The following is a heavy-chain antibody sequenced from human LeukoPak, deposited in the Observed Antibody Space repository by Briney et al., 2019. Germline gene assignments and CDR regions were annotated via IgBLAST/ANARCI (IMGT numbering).Heavy chain of an antibody. Sequence: PGGSLRLSYAASGFTFSSYGMSWVRQAPGKGLEWVSAISGSGGSTYYADSVKGRFTISRDNSKNTLYLQMNSLRAEDTAVYYCASACHLGIVVVMLDYWGQGTLVTVSS. CDR2: ISGSGGST. D-gene: IGHD3-22*01. J-gene: IGHJ4*02. V-gene: IGHV3-23*01. CDR3: ASACHLGIVVVMLDY. CDR1: GFTFSSYG.